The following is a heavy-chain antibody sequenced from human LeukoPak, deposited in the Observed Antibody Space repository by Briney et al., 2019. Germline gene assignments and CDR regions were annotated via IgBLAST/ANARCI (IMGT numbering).Heavy chain of an antibody. J-gene: IGHJ4*02. CDR1: GFTFRSHA. D-gene: IGHD2-21*01. Sequence: GGSLRLSCVGSGFTFRSHAMSWVRQAPEKGLEFVSGIYENGGTTYYADSVEGRFSISRDNSKNTLYLQMDSLRGEDTAVYYCAKDFRIGYSAHFDYWGQGALVTVSS. CDR2: IYENGGTT. CDR3: AKDFRIGYSAHFDY. V-gene: IGHV3-23*01.